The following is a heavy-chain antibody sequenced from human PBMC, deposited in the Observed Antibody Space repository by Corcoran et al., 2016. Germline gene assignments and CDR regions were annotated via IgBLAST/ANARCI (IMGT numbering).Heavy chain of an antibody. Sequence: QVQLQQWGAGLLKPSETLSLTCAVYGGSFSGYYWSWIRQPPGKGLEWIGEINHSGSTNYNPSLKSRVTISVDTSKNQFSLKLSSVTAEDTAVYYCAREGDGYNSFDYWGQGTLVTVSS. CDR2: INHSGST. J-gene: IGHJ4*02. V-gene: IGHV4-34*01. CDR1: GGSFSGYY. D-gene: IGHD5-12*01. CDR3: AREGDGYNSFDY.